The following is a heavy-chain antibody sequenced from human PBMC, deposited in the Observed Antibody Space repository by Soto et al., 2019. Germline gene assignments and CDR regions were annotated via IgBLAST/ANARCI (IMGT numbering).Heavy chain of an antibody. D-gene: IGHD3-22*01. J-gene: IGHJ4*02. Sequence: QVQMVESGGGVVQPGKSLRLSCAASGFTFSNYGMHWVRQAPGKGLQWVAVIWYDGSKKYYVDSVKSRFTISRDNSKNTLYLQMDSLGAEDTAVYYCARYVGSDESGCFDYWGQGTRVIVSS. CDR1: GFTFSNYG. CDR3: ARYVGSDESGCFDY. CDR2: IWYDGSKK. V-gene: IGHV3-33*01.